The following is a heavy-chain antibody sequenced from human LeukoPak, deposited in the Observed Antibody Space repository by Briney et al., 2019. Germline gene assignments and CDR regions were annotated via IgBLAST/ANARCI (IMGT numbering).Heavy chain of an antibody. CDR3: AKDRGGLYYDFWSGYYTELDY. CDR1: GFTFSSYS. J-gene: IGHJ4*02. Sequence: GGSLRLSCTASGFTFSSYSMNWVRQAPGKGLEWVSAISGSGGSTYYADSVKGRFTISRDNSKNTLYLQMNSLRAEDTAVYYCAKDRGGLYYDFWSGYYTELDYWGQGTLVTVSS. V-gene: IGHV3-23*01. D-gene: IGHD3-3*01. CDR2: ISGSGGST.